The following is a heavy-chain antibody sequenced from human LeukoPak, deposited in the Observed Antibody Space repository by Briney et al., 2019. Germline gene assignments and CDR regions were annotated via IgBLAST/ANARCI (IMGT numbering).Heavy chain of an antibody. V-gene: IGHV6-1*01. CDR3: AREGLLLFDY. CDR1: GDSVASNSAA. CDR2: TYYRSKWDN. D-gene: IGHD1-26*01. J-gene: IGHJ4*02. Sequence: SQTLSLTCAISGDSVASNSAAWNWIRQSPSRGLEWLGRTYYRSKWDNDYAVSVKGRVSITADTSKNQISLHLNSVTPEDTAVYYCAREGLLLFDYWGQGTLVTVSS.